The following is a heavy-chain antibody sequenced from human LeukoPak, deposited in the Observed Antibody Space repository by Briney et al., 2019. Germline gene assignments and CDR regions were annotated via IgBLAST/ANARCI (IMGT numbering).Heavy chain of an antibody. CDR1: GYTFTSYA. V-gene: IGHV1-18*01. CDR2: ISAYNGNT. D-gene: IGHD6-19*01. Sequence: ASVKVSCKASGYTFTSYAMNWVRQAPGQGLEWMGWISAYNGNTNYAQKLQGRVTMTTDTSTGTAYMELRSLRSDDTAVYYCAIVADPGFDYWGQGTLVTVSS. J-gene: IGHJ4*02. CDR3: AIVADPGFDY.